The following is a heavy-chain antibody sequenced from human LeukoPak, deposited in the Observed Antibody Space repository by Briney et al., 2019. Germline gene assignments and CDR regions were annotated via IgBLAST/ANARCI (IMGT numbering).Heavy chain of an antibody. V-gene: IGHV3-23*01. CDR2: ITDSGGTI. D-gene: IGHD6-13*01. J-gene: IGHJ4*02. CDR1: GVTFSVYA. CDR3: ARDGAAAGHY. Sequence: PGGTLRLSCATSGVTFSVYAVTWGRRAPGKGLEWVSTITDSGGTIYYADSVKGRFPIPRDNSKNTLYLQMNSLRDEDTAVYYCARDGAAAGHYWGQGTLVTVS.